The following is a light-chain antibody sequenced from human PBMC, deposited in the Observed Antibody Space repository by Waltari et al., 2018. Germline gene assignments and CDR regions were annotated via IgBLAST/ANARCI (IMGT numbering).Light chain of an antibody. Sequence: QSVLTQPPSVSAAPGQKVTIPCSGSGPNIGNKYVPWYQQFPGTVPKLLIYDDNKRPSGIPDRFSGSKSGTSATLGITGLQTGDEADYYCGTWDNSLNGGVFGGGTKLTVL. J-gene: IGLJ2*01. CDR2: DDN. CDR3: GTWDNSLNGGV. CDR1: GPNIGNKY. V-gene: IGLV1-51*01.